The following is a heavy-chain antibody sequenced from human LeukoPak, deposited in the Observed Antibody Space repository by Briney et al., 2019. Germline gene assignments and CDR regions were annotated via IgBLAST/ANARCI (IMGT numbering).Heavy chain of an antibody. J-gene: IGHJ3*02. CDR2: MNPNSGNT. Sequence: ASVKVSCKASGYTFTSFDINWVRQATGQGLEWMGYMNPNSGNTAYAQKFQGRVTMTRDTSISTAYMELSSLRSDDTAVYYCARNTPFDIWGQGTMVTVSS. D-gene: IGHD2-2*02. V-gene: IGHV1-8*01. CDR1: GYTFTSFD. CDR3: ARNTPFDI.